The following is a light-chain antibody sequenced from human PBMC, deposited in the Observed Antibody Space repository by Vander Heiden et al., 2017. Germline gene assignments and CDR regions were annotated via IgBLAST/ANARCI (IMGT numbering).Light chain of an antibody. V-gene: IGKV1-5*03. CDR2: KAS. CDR1: QSISSW. J-gene: IGKJ1*01. Sequence: DIQMTQSPSTLSASVGDRVTITCRASQSISSWLAWYQQKPGKAPKLLIYKASSLESGVPSRFSGSGSGTEFTLTISSLQPDDFATYYCQQYNNYWTFGPGTKVGIK. CDR3: QQYNNYWT.